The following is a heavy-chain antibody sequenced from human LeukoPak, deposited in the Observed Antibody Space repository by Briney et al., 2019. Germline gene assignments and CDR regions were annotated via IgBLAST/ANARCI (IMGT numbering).Heavy chain of an antibody. CDR3: AREWKGASTIFGGEGRYYYYMDV. J-gene: IGHJ6*03. D-gene: IGHD3-3*01. V-gene: IGHV4-59*01. CDR1: GGSISSYY. CDR2: IYYSGST. Sequence: SETLSLTCTVSGGSISSYYWSWIRQPPGKGLEWIGYIYYSGSTNYNPSLKSRVTISVDTSKNQFSLKLSSVTAADTAVYYCAREWKGASTIFGGEGRYYYYMDVWGKGTTVTVSS.